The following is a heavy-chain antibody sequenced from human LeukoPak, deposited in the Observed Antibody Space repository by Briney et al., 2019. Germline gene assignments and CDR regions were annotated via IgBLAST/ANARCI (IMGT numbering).Heavy chain of an antibody. Sequence: GGSLRLSCAASGFTFSSYGMHWVRQVPGKGLEWVAVIWYDGSNKYYADSVKGRFTISRDNSKNTLYLQMNSLRAEDTAVYYCARGSIGSGWYDVDYWGQGTLVTVSS. CDR3: ARGSIGSGWYDVDY. D-gene: IGHD6-19*01. V-gene: IGHV3-33*01. CDR2: IWYDGSNK. CDR1: GFTFSSYG. J-gene: IGHJ4*02.